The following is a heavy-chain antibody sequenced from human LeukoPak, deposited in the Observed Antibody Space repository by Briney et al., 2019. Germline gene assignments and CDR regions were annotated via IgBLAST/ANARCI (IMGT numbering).Heavy chain of an antibody. CDR2: IKSDGRST. Sequence: GSLRLSCAASGFTFSDYWMYWVRQAPGKGLVWVSHIKSDGRSTTYADSVKGRFTISRDNAKNTLYLQMNSLRGEDTAVYYCATLQVPGSPFDYWGQGTLVTVSS. CDR1: GFTFSDYW. CDR3: ATLQVPGSPFDY. D-gene: IGHD1-1*01. J-gene: IGHJ4*02. V-gene: IGHV3-74*01.